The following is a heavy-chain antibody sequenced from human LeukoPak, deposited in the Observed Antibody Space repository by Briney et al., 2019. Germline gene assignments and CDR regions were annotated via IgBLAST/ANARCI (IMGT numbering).Heavy chain of an antibody. J-gene: IGHJ5*02. CDR1: GFTFSSYG. Sequence: PGGSLRLSCAASGFTFSSYGMHWVRQAPGKGLEWVAVIWYDGADKFYADSVKGRITISRDNPKNTLDLQINSLRAEDTAVYYCARDLGTYGTGSRGLDPWGQGTLVIVSS. CDR3: ARDLGTYGTGSRGLDP. CDR2: IWYDGADK. V-gene: IGHV3-33*01. D-gene: IGHD3-10*01.